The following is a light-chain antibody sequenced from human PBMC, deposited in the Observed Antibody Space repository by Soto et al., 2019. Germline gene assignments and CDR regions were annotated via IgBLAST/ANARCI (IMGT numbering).Light chain of an antibody. J-gene: IGLJ1*01. Sequence: QSALTQPRAVSGSPGQSVTISCTGTSSDVGDYKYVSWYRQHPGKAPKLIIYDVSERPSGVPDRFSSSKSGNTASLTISRLQAEYEDEYYCCSYAGSASHVFGAGTQLTVL. CDR1: SSDVGDYKY. V-gene: IGLV2-11*01. CDR3: CSYAGSASHV. CDR2: DVS.